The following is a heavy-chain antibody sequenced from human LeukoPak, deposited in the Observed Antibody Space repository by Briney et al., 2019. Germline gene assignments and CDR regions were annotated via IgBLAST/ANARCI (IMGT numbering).Heavy chain of an antibody. CDR3: ARDRSSAYFDY. CDR1: GFTVRSNY. Sequence: GGSLRLSCAAAGFTVRSNYMSWVRQAPGKGLEWVSVIYSGGSTYYADSVKGRFTISRDNSKNTMYLQMNSLRAEDTAVYYCARDRSSAYFDYWGQGTLVTVSS. CDR2: IYSGGST. V-gene: IGHV3-66*01. J-gene: IGHJ4*02. D-gene: IGHD2-15*01.